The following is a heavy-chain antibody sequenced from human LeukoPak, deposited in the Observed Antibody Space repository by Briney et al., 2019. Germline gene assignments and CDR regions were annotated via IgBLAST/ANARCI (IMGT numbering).Heavy chain of an antibody. V-gene: IGHV1-18*01. J-gene: IGHJ6*02. CDR3: AREHSGSYYSDGMDV. Sequence: ASVKVSCKASGYTFTSYGISWVRQAPGQGLEWMGWISAYNGNTNYAQKLQGRVTMTTDTSTSTAYMELRSLRSGDTAVYYCAREHSGSYYSDGMDVWGQGTTVTVS. CDR1: GYTFTSYG. CDR2: ISAYNGNT. D-gene: IGHD1-26*01.